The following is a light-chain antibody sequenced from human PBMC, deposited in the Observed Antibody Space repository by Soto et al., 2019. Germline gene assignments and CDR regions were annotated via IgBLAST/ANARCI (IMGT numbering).Light chain of an antibody. J-gene: IGKJ1*01. CDR3: QQYGNSPQT. CDR1: QRITSSF. CDR2: GAS. V-gene: IGKV3-20*01. Sequence: EVVLTQSPGTLSVSPGERATLSCRASQRITSSFLAWYQQKPGQAPRLLIYGASYRATGIPDRFSGSGSGTDFTLTISRLEPEDFAVYYCQQYGNSPQTFGQGTKVDIK.